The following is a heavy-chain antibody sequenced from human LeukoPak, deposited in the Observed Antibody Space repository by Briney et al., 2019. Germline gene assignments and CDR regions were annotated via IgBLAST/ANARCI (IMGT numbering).Heavy chain of an antibody. J-gene: IGHJ4*02. CDR3: ARSLYFGAFIAAAGDY. Sequence: GASVKVSCKASGYTFTSYYMHWVRQAPGQGLEWMGIINPSGGSTSYAQKFQGRVTMTRDTSTSTVYMGLSSLRSEDTAVYYCARSLYFGAFIAAAGDYWGQGTLVTVSS. V-gene: IGHV1-46*01. CDR1: GYTFTSYY. CDR2: INPSGGST. D-gene: IGHD6-13*01.